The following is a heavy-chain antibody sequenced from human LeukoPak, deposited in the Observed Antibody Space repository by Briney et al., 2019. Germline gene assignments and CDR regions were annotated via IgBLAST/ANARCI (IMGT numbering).Heavy chain of an antibody. V-gene: IGHV4-59*01. CDR3: AREQISMIRGFDN. J-gene: IGHJ4*02. CDR1: GGSISSYY. D-gene: IGHD3-10*01. Sequence: SETLSLTCTVSGGSISSYYWSWIRQPPGKGLELIGYIYYSGNTNYNPSLKSRVTISIDTSKKQFSLKLTSVTAADTAVYYCAREQISMIRGFDNWGQGTLVAVSS. CDR2: IYYSGNT.